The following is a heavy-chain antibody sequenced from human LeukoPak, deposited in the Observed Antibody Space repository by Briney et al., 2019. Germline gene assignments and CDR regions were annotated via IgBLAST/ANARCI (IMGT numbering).Heavy chain of an antibody. J-gene: IGHJ4*02. CDR1: GFTVSNIW. CDR3: ARITGDGGGY. CDR2: IYYSGST. Sequence: GSLRLSCAVSGFTVSNIWMSWVRQAPGKGLEWIGYIYYSGSTNYNPSLKSRVTMSVDTSKNQFSLKLSSVTAADTAVYYCARITGDGGGYWGQGTLVTVSS. V-gene: IGHV4-59*02. D-gene: IGHD7-27*01.